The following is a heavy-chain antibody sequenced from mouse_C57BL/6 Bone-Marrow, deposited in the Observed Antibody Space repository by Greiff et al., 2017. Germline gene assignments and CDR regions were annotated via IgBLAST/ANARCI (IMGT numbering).Heavy chain of an antibody. CDR2: ISGGGGNT. CDR1: GFTFSSYT. D-gene: IGHD2-12*01. Sequence: EVHLVESGGGLVKPGGSLKLSCAASGFTFSSYTMSWVRQTPEKRLEWVATISGGGGNTYYPDSVKGRFTISRENAKNTLYLQMSSLSSEDTALYYCARLYYSYAMDYWGQGTSVTVSS. J-gene: IGHJ4*01. CDR3: ARLYYSYAMDY. V-gene: IGHV5-9*01.